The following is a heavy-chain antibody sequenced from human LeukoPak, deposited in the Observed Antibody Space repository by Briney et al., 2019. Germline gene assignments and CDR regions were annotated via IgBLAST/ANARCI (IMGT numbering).Heavy chain of an antibody. CDR1: GYSFTNYW. J-gene: IGHJ3*02. CDR2: IYPGDSDT. CDR3: ARHRTDCSSTSCYLGAFDI. Sequence: GESLKISCKGSGYSFTNYWIGWVRPMPGKGLEWMGIIYPGDSDTRYSPSFQGQVTISADKSISTAYLQWSSLKASDTAMYYCARHRTDCSSTSCYLGAFDIWGQGTMVTVSS. D-gene: IGHD2-2*01. V-gene: IGHV5-51*01.